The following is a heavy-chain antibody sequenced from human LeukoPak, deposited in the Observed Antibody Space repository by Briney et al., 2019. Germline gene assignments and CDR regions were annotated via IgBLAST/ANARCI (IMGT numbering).Heavy chain of an antibody. J-gene: IGHJ3*02. CDR3: ARGRIVGATTAKSGGAFDI. V-gene: IGHV3-33*01. D-gene: IGHD1-26*01. CDR2: IWYDGSNK. Sequence: PGRSLRLSCAASGFTFSSYGMHWVRQAPGKGLEWVAVIWYDGSNKYYADSVKGRFTISRDNSKNTLYLQMNSLRAEDTAVYYCARGRIVGATTAKSGGAFDIWGQGTMVTVSS. CDR1: GFTFSSYG.